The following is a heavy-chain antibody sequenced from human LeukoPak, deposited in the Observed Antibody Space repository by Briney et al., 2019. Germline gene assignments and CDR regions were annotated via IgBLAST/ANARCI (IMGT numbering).Heavy chain of an antibody. D-gene: IGHD6-19*01. CDR3: PRDQWLDY. CDR2: IGTSGNTI. Sequence: GGSLRLSCAASGFTFIGYIMKWVRQAPGKGLEWVSFIGTSGNTIYYADSVKDRFTVSRDNAKNSLYLQMNSLRAEDTAVYYFPRDQWLDYWGQGTLVTVSS. V-gene: IGHV3-48*01. CDR1: GFTFIGYI. J-gene: IGHJ4*02.